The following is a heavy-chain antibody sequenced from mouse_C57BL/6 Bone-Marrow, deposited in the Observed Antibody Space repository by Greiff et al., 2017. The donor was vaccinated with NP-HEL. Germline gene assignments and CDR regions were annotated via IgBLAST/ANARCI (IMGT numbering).Heavy chain of an antibody. CDR1: GYTFTSYW. J-gene: IGHJ2*01. D-gene: IGHD1-1*01. V-gene: IGHV1-52*01. Sequence: QVQLKQPGAELVRPGSSVKLSCKASGYTFTSYWMHWVKQRPIQGLEWIGNIDPSDSETHYNQKFKDKATLTVDKSSSTAYMQLSSLTSEDSAVYYCARFDYYGSSYYWGQGTTLTVSS. CDR2: IDPSDSET. CDR3: ARFDYYGSSYY.